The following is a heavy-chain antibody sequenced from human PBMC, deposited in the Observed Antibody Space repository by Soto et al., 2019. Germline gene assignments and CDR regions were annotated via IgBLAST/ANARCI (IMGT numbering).Heavy chain of an antibody. V-gene: IGHV3-74*01. CDR3: ARGSRDDYNALDY. Sequence: TGGSLRLSCAASGFTLSGYSMHWVRQAPGKGLVWVSCINSDGSTTTYADSVKGRFTISRDDAKNTLYLQMNSLRAEDTAVYYCARGSRDDYNALDYWGQGTLVTVSS. D-gene: IGHD4-4*01. J-gene: IGHJ4*02. CDR1: GFTLSGYS. CDR2: INSDGSTT.